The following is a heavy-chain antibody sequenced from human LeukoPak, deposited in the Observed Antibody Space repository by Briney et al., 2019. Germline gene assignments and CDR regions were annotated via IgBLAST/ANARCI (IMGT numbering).Heavy chain of an antibody. D-gene: IGHD1-1*01. Sequence: PGGPLGLSCSASGFTFSNYALAWVRQAPGKGLEYVSVITNNGVSTSYADSVKGRFTISRDNSKSTLYLQMSSLRAEDTAMYYCAMNWNCDYWGQGTLVTVSS. J-gene: IGHJ4*02. CDR2: ITNNGVST. CDR3: AMNWNCDY. V-gene: IGHV3-64D*09. CDR1: GFTFSNYA.